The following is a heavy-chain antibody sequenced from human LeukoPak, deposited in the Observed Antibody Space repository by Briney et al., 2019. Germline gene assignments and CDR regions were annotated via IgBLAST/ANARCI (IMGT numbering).Heavy chain of an antibody. V-gene: IGHV3-23*01. Sequence: GGSLRLSCAAPGFTFSSYAMSWVRQAPGKGLEWVSAISGSGGSTYYADSVKGRFTISRDNSKNTLYLQMNSLRAEDTAVYYCAKPLSSSSGYYYIGYWGQGTLVTVSS. J-gene: IGHJ4*02. CDR2: ISGSGGST. D-gene: IGHD3-22*01. CDR3: AKPLSSSSGYYYIGY. CDR1: GFTFSSYA.